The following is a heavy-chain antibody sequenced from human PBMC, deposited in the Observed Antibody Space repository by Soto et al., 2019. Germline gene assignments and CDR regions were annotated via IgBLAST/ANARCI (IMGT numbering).Heavy chain of an antibody. Sequence: PGGSLRLSCAASGFTVNSNYMSWVRQAPGKGLEWVSGTYSGGSTYYADSVKGRYTVSRDNSKNTLYLQLSSLRAEDTAVYYCARNLGLGSHECWGQGTLVTVSS. J-gene: IGHJ4*02. D-gene: IGHD3-10*01. CDR3: ARNLGLGSHEC. CDR1: GFTVNSNY. V-gene: IGHV3-66*01. CDR2: TYSGGST.